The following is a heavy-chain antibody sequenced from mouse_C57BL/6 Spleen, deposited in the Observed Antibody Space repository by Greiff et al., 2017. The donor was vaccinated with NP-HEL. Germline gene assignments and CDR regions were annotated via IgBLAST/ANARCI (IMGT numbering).Heavy chain of an antibody. CDR2: IDPSDSYT. Sequence: QVQLQQPGAELVMPGASVKLSCKASGYTFTSYWMHWVKQRPGQGLEWIGEIDPSDSYTNYNQKFKGKSTLTVDKSSSTAYMQLSSLTSEDSAVYYCARQSYGSSWAMDYWGQGTSVTVSS. CDR1: GYTFTSYW. CDR3: ARQSYGSSWAMDY. J-gene: IGHJ4*01. V-gene: IGHV1-69*01. D-gene: IGHD1-1*01.